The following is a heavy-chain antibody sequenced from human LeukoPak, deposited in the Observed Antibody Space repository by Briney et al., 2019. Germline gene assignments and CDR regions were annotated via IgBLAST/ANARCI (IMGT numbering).Heavy chain of an antibody. D-gene: IGHD6-13*01. V-gene: IGHV3-21*01. CDR3: ARDLTSIAAAGLPYYFDY. Sequence: GGSLGLSCAASGFTFSSYSMNWVRQAPGKGLEWVSSISSSSSYIYYADSVKGRFTISRDNAKNSLYLQMNSLRAEDTAVYYCARDLTSIAAAGLPYYFDYWGQGTLVTVSS. J-gene: IGHJ4*02. CDR2: ISSSSSYI. CDR1: GFTFSSYS.